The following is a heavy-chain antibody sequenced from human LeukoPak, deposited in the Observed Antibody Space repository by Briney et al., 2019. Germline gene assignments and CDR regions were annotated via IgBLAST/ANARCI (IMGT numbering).Heavy chain of an antibody. D-gene: IGHD3-22*01. V-gene: IGHV1-46*01. J-gene: IGHJ4*02. Sequence: WASVKVSCKASGYTFTSYYMHWVRQAPGQGLEWMGIINPSGGSTSYAQKFQGRVTMTRDMSTSTVYMELSSLRSDDTAVYYCARGLIASSGYYPLLDYWGQGTLVTVSS. CDR1: GYTFTSYY. CDR2: INPSGGST. CDR3: ARGLIASSGYYPLLDY.